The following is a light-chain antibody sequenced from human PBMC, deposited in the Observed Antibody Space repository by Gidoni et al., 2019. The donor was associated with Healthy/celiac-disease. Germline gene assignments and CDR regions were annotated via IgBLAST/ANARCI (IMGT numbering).Light chain of an antibody. CDR3: AAWDDSLSGYV. CDR1: SPNIGSTY. CDR2: RNN. J-gene: IGLJ1*01. V-gene: IGLV1-47*01. Sequence: QSVLTQPPSASGTPGQRATISCSGSSPNIGSTYVYWYQHLPGTAPKLLIYRNNQRPSGVPDRFSGSKSGTSASLAISGLRSEDEADYYCAAWDDSLSGYVFGTGTKVTVL.